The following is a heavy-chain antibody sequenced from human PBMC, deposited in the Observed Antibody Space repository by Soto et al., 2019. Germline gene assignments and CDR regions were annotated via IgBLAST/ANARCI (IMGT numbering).Heavy chain of an antibody. D-gene: IGHD3-9*01. CDR2: IYHSGST. CDR3: ARHAQYYDILTGYRGYDYVMDV. CDR1: GGSISSGGYS. V-gene: IGHV4-30-2*01. J-gene: IGHJ6*02. Sequence: SETLSLTCAVSGGSISSGGYSWSWIRQPPGKGLEWIGYIYHSGSTYYNPSLKSRVTISVDRSKNQFSLKLSSVTAADTAVYYCARHAQYYDILTGYRGYDYVMDVWGQGTTVTVSS.